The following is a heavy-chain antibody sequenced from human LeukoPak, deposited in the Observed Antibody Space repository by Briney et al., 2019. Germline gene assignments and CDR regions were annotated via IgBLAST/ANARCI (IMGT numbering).Heavy chain of an antibody. Sequence: SETLSLTCAVYGGSFSGYYWSWIRQPPGKGLEWIGEINHSGSTNYNPSLKSRVTISVDTSKNQFSLKLSSVTAADTAVYYCARDIPYYYDSSGTPYWGQGTLVTVSS. D-gene: IGHD3-22*01. V-gene: IGHV4-34*01. CDR3: ARDIPYYYDSSGTPY. CDR2: INHSGST. CDR1: GGSFSGYY. J-gene: IGHJ4*02.